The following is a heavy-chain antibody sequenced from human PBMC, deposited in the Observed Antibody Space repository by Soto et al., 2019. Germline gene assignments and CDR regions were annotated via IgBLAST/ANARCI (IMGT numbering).Heavy chain of an antibody. CDR2: ISYDGSNK. Sequence: GGSLRLSCAASGFTFSSYGMHWVRQAPGKGLEWVAVISYDGSNKYYADSVKGRFTISRDNSKNTLYLQMNSLRAEDTAVYYCAKDESGDYDILTGSYYFDYWGQGTLVTVSS. CDR3: AKDESGDYDILTGSYYFDY. D-gene: IGHD3-9*01. CDR1: GFTFSSYG. J-gene: IGHJ4*02. V-gene: IGHV3-30*18.